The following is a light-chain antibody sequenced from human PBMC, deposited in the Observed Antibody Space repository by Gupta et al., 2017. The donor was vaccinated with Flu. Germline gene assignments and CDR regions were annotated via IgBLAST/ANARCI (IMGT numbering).Light chain of an antibody. CDR2: GDN. J-gene: IGLJ1*01. CDR1: SSNIGTIFD. V-gene: IGLV1-40*01. Sequence: QSVLTQPPSVSGAPGQRVAVSSSGSSSNIGTIFDVHWYQQLPGTAPKYLISGDNNRPSGVPDRFSGSKTGTSASLAITGLQAEDEADYYCQCYDTSLAGYVFGTGTKVTVL. CDR3: QCYDTSLAGYV.